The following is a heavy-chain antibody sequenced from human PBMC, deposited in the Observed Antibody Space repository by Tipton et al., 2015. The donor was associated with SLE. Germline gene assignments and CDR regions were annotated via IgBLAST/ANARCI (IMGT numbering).Heavy chain of an antibody. Sequence: SSSSYYRGWIRQAPGKGLEWVANIKPDGREIYYVDSVKGRFTISRDNAKTSLYLQMDGLRVGDTAVYYCARDGSGWSITWGQGTLVTVSS. D-gene: IGHD6-19*01. J-gene: IGHJ5*02. V-gene: IGHV3-7*01. CDR3: ARDGSGWSIT. CDR1: SSSSYY. CDR2: IKPDGREI.